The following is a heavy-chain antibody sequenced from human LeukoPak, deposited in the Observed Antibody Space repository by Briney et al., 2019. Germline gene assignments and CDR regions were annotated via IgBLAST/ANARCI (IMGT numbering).Heavy chain of an antibody. V-gene: IGHV3-30-3*01. Sequence: GSLRLSCAASGFTFSSYAMHWVRQAPGKGLEWVAVISYDGSNKYYADSVKGRFTISRDNSKNTLYLQMNSLRAEDTAVYYCARDPGSSWYRQARGTWYYYGMDVWGQGTTVTVSS. CDR1: GFTFSSYA. CDR2: ISYDGSNK. J-gene: IGHJ6*02. D-gene: IGHD6-13*01. CDR3: ARDPGSSWYRQARGTWYYYGMDV.